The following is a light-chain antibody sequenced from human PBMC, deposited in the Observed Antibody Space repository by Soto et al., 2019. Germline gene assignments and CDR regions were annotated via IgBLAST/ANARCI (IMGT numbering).Light chain of an antibody. J-gene: IGLJ3*02. Sequence: QSALTQPPSASGSPGQSVTISCTGTSSDVGGYTYVSWYQQHPDKAPKLMIYEVNKRPPGVPDRFSGSKSGNTASLTVSGLQTEDEADYYCISYAGNNVWVFGGGTKLTVL. CDR2: EVN. CDR3: ISYAGNNVWV. V-gene: IGLV2-8*01. CDR1: SSDVGGYTY.